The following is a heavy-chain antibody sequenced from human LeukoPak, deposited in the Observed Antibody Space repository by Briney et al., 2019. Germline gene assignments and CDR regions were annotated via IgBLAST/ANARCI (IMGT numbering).Heavy chain of an antibody. D-gene: IGHD3-22*01. CDR2: ISSSGSTI. J-gene: IGHJ4*02. V-gene: IGHV3-11*01. CDR3: ARALTYYYDSSGYYSRALDY. CDR1: GFTFSDYY. Sequence: GGSLRLSCAASGFTFSDYYMSWIRQVPGKGLEWVSYISSSGSTIYYADSVKGRFTISRDNAKNSLYLQMNSLRAEDTAVYYCARALTYYYDSSGYYSRALDYWGQGTLVTVSS.